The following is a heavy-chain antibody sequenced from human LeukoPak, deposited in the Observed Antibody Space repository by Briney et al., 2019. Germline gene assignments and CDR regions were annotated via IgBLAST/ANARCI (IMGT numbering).Heavy chain of an antibody. Sequence: ASVKVSCKASGYTFTSYYIHWVRQAPGQGLEWMGIINPSGGNTNYAQKFQGRVTMTRDTSTSTVYMELSSLRSEDTAVYYCARVKARNSYFDYWGQGTLVTVSS. CDR3: ARVKARNSYFDY. CDR1: GYTFTSYY. J-gene: IGHJ4*02. V-gene: IGHV1-46*01. CDR2: INPSGGNT.